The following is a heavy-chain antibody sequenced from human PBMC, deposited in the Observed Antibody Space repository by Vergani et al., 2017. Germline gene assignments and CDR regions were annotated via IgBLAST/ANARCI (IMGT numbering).Heavy chain of an antibody. V-gene: IGHV4-34*01. CDR2: IDHTGRP. D-gene: IGHD4-11*01. J-gene: IGHJ6*03. Sequence: QVQLQQWGGGLLKPSETLSLTCVVNGESFTSYHWTWIRQSPGEGLEWVGDIDHTGRPDYNPSLKGRLTMSVDKSRNQFSLTLNSVTATDTAIYFCARVNTETNGHLYYYYYMDVWGQGTAVTGS. CDR1: GESFTSYH. CDR3: ARVNTETNGHLYYYYYMDV.